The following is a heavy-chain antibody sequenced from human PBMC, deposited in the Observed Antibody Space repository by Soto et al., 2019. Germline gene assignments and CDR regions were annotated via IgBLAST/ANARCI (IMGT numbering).Heavy chain of an antibody. CDR3: VRANTYENVLGTDRFLLQYAP. V-gene: IGHV4-34*01. CDR1: GETFSGYD. Sequence: QVQLQQWGAGLLRPSETLSLTCAAHGETFSGYDWTWIRQTPGKGLEWIGETNHRGTTNYNPSLSGRVTMSADTAQIQSALNLPSVPAAAPAVYYCVRANTYENVLGTDRFLLQYAPWDPGNLVCVSS. D-gene: IGHD3-16*02. CDR2: TNHRGTT. J-gene: IGHJ5*02.